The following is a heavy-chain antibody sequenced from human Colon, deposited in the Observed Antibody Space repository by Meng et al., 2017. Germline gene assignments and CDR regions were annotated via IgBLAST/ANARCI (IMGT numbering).Heavy chain of an antibody. D-gene: IGHD1-26*01. J-gene: IGHJ1*01. CDR2: ISQGGSN. CDR3: AREDGSIVFTPAGQ. Sequence: SGPGRGVPPCTRPPTVASPGGSISSTNCGGWILQSPGKGLAWLGEISQGGSNNRCPSLKGRGTMSVDKFANHFFLNLSSVSAADTAVNYCAREDGSIVFTPAGQWGQGTLVTVSS. V-gene: IGHV4-4*03. CDR1: GGSISSTNC.